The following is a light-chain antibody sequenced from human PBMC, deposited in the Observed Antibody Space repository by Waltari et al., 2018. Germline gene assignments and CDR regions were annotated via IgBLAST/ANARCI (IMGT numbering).Light chain of an antibody. V-gene: IGLV1-44*01. CDR3: ATWDGRVNGVL. CDR1: NYNIGSGP. J-gene: IGLJ2*01. CDR2: STD. Sequence: QSVLTQAPSVSGTPGQRVTISCSGTNYNIGSGPVNWYQQVPGMSPKLLIYSTDQRPSGGLDRFAGSMSGTSASLAISGLHSEDEADYYCATWDGRVNGVLFGGGTKVTVL.